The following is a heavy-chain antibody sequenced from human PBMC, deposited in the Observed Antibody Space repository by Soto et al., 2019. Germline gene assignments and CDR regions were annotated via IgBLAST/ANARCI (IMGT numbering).Heavy chain of an antibody. J-gene: IGHJ6*02. Sequence: GGSMRLSCAASGFTFSDHCMDWVRQAPGQGLEWVGRTRNKANSYTTEYAASVKGRFTISRDDSKNSLYLQMNSLKTEDTAVYYCARLYGDSSNFYYYYGMDVWGQGTTVTVSS. D-gene: IGHD4-17*01. V-gene: IGHV3-72*01. CDR2: TRNKANSYTT. CDR1: GFTFSDHC. CDR3: ARLYGDSSNFYYYYGMDV.